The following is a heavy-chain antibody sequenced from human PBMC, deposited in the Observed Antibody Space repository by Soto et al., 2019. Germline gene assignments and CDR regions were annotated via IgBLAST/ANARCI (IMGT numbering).Heavy chain of an antibody. CDR2: ISSSSSYI. CDR1: GFTFSSYS. CDR3: ARGLVVQAAMKVYYYYYGMDV. D-gene: IGHD2-2*01. J-gene: IGHJ6*02. V-gene: IGHV3-21*01. Sequence: GGSLRLSCAASGFTFSSYSMNWVRQAPGKGLEWVSSISSSSSYIYYADSVKGRFTISRDNAKNSLYLQMNSLRAEDTAVYYCARGLVVQAAMKVYYYYYGMDVWGQGTTVTVSS.